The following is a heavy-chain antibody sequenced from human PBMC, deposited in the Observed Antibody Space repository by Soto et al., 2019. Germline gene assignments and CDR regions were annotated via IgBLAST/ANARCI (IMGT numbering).Heavy chain of an antibody. CDR2: IQSGGTT. J-gene: IGHJ6*03. V-gene: IGHV3-53*04. CDR3: ARETRITMVRGVRTSYYYYYMDV. Sequence: GGSLRLSCAASGFTVSSKYMTWVRQAPGKGLEWVSLIQSGGTTYYADSVKGRFTISRHNSKNTLYLQMNSLRAEDTAVYYCARETRITMVRGVRTSYYYYYMDVWGKGTTVTVSS. D-gene: IGHD3-10*01. CDR1: GFTVSSKY.